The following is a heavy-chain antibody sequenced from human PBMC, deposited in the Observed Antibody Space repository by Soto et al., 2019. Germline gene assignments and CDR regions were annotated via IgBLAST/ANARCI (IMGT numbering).Heavy chain of an antibody. CDR1: GFTFSSYW. J-gene: IGHJ4*02. CDR3: ARPHGDLIAAAGTFYY. CDR2: RKQAGSEK. V-gene: IGHV3-7*03. D-gene: IGHD6-13*01. Sequence: GGSLRLSCAASGFTFSSYWMSWVRQAPGKGLEWVANRKQAGSEKYYVDSVEGRFTISRDNAKNSLYLQMNSLRAEDTSVYDCARPHGDLIAAAGTFYYWGQGTLVTVSS.